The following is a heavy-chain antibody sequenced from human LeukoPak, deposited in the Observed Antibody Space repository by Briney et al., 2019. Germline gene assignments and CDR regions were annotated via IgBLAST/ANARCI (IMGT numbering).Heavy chain of an antibody. CDR1: GGSISSYY. D-gene: IGHD3-10*01. J-gene: IGHJ5*02. Sequence: SETLSLTCTVSGGSISSYYWSWIRQPPEKGLEWLGYIYYSGSTNYNPSLKSRVTISVDTSKNQFSLKLSSVTAADTAVYYCARLYYGSGSYGAWGQGTLVTVSS. CDR2: IYYSGST. V-gene: IGHV4-59*08. CDR3: ARLYYGSGSYGA.